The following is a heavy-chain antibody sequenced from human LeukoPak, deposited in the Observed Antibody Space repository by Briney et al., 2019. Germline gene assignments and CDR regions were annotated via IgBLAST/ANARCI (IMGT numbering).Heavy chain of an antibody. CDR1: GGSISSGGYY. D-gene: IGHD3-22*01. CDR2: TYYSGST. Sequence: KPSETLSLTCTVSGGSISSGGYYWSWIRQHPGKGLEWIGYTYYSGSTYYNPSLKSRVTISVDTSKNQFSLKLSSVTAADTAVYYCASSTHIYYDSSGYPFDYWGQGTLVTVSS. CDR3: ASSTHIYYDSSGYPFDY. J-gene: IGHJ4*02. V-gene: IGHV4-31*03.